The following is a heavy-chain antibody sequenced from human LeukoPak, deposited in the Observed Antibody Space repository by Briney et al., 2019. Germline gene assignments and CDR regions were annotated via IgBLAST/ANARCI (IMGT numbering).Heavy chain of an antibody. D-gene: IGHD2-15*01. CDR3: VRVKGSYFDY. J-gene: IGHJ4*02. CDR1: GFPLSSYS. V-gene: IGHV3-48*01. Sequence: PGWSLRLSCAASGFPLSSYSINWVRQAPGRGLEWVSYISSSGSAIYYVDSVKGRFTVSRDNAKNSLFLQMNSPRAEDTAVYYCVRVKGSYFDYWGQGALVTVSS. CDR2: ISSSGSAI.